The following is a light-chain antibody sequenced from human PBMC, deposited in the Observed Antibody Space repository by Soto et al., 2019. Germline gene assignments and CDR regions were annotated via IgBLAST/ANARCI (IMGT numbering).Light chain of an antibody. Sequence: EIVLTQSPGTLSLSPGERATLSCRTSQSVSNNYLAWYQQKPGQAPRLLIYDIFTRATGVPTRISGSGSGTEFTLTISSLQSEDFEVYYCQQYNSWPLTFGVGTKVDIX. CDR1: QSVSNN. CDR3: QQYNSWPLT. J-gene: IGKJ4*01. CDR2: DIF. V-gene: IGKV3D-15*01.